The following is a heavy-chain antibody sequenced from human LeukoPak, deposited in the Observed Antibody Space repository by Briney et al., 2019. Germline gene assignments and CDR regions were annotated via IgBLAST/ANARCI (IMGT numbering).Heavy chain of an antibody. V-gene: IGHV3-64*01. D-gene: IGHD2-15*01. CDR1: GFTFTSYA. CDR2: TRSKGGSI. J-gene: IGHJ4*02. Sequence: GGSLRLSCAASGFTFTSYAMGWVRPTPGEGLEYVSHTRSKGGSIYYANSVKGRLTISRDNSKNTLYLQMGSLRAEDMAVYYCAREWRTGYCSGGSCPYYFDYWGQGTLVTVSS. CDR3: AREWRTGYCSGGSCPYYFDY.